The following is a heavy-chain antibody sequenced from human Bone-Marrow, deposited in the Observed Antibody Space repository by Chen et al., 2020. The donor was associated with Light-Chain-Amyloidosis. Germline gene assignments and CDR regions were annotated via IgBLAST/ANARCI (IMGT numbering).Heavy chain of an antibody. CDR2: IYYTGST. Sequence: QVQLQESGPGLVKPSGTLSPTCTVAGAPVSSDYHYWTWIRQPPGDRLEWIGYIYYTGSTKYNPSLESRIAISIDTSKNQFSLKVNSVTAADTAVYYCVRRDVRWHIDFWGQGALVTVSS. CDR3: VRRDVRWHIDF. J-gene: IGHJ4*02. V-gene: IGHV4-61*01. CDR1: GAPVSSDYHY. D-gene: IGHD6-13*01.